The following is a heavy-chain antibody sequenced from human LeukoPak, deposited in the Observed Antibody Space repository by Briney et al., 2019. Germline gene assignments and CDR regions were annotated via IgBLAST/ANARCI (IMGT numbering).Heavy chain of an antibody. D-gene: IGHD6-13*01. V-gene: IGHV4-30-2*01. CDR3: ARAGSSWGIDY. CDR1: GGSISSGGYS. Sequence: SETLSLTCAVSGGSISSGGYSWSWIRQPQGKGLEWIGYIYHSGSTYYNPSLKSRVTISVDRSKNQFSLKLSSVTAADTAVYYCARAGSSWGIDYWGQGTLVTVSS. J-gene: IGHJ4*02. CDR2: IYHSGST.